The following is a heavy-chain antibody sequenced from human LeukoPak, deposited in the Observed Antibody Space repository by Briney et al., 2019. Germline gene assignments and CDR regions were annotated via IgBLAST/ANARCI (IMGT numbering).Heavy chain of an antibody. V-gene: IGHV1-2*04. CDR3: ATTASIAAAFEYFQH. CDR2: INPNSGGT. D-gene: IGHD6-13*01. CDR1: GYTFTGYY. J-gene: IGHJ1*01. Sequence: ASVKVSCKASGYTFTGYYMHWVRQAPGQGLEWMGWINPNSGGTNYAQKFQGWVTMTRDTSISTAYMELSRLRSDDTAVYYCATTASIAAAFEYFQHWGQGTLVTVSS.